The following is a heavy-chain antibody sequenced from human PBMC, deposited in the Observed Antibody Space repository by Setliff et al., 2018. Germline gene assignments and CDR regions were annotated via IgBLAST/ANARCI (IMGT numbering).Heavy chain of an antibody. CDR3: ALEYSNSSPTVYYYMDV. J-gene: IGHJ6*03. Sequence: ASVKVSCKASGGTFSSYAISWVRQAPGQGLEWMGGIIPMFGTANYAQKFQGRVTITADESTSTAYMELSRLTSEDTAVYFCALEYSNSSPTVYYYMDVWGKGTTVTVS. CDR2: IIPMFGTA. V-gene: IGHV1-69*13. CDR1: GGTFSSYA. D-gene: IGHD6-6*01.